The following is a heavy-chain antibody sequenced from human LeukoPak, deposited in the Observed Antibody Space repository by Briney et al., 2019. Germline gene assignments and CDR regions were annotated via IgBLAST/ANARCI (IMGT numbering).Heavy chain of an antibody. D-gene: IGHD5-12*01. V-gene: IGHV1-69*06. CDR2: IIPIFGTA. J-gene: IGHJ6*03. CDR3: ASGGYSGYADYYYYMDV. Sequence: GASVKVSCKASGGTFSSYAISWVRQAPGQGLEWMGGIIPIFGTANYAQKFQGRVTITADKSTSTAYMELSSLRSEDTAVYYCASGGYSGYADYYYYMDVWGKGTTVTVSS. CDR1: GGTFSSYA.